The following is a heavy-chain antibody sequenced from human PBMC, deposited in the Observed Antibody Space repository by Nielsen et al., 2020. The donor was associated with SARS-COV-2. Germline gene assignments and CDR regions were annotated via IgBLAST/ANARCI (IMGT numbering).Heavy chain of an antibody. V-gene: IGHV3-13*04. CDR1: GFTFSSYD. CDR2: IGTAGDT. CDR3: ARGDSSSWYYWFDP. J-gene: IGHJ5*02. Sequence: GTLKISCAASGFTFSSYDMHWVRQATGKGLEWVSAIGTAGDTYYPGSVKGRFTISRENAKNSLYLQMNSLRAGDTAVYYCARGDSSSWYYWFDPWGQGTLVTVSS. D-gene: IGHD6-13*01.